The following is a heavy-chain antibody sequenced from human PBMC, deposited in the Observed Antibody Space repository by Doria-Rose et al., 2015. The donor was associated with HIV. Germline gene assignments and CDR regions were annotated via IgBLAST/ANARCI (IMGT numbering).Heavy chain of an antibody. CDR2: NFSDDER. CDR1: GVSLSSPGMG. J-gene: IGHJ4*02. V-gene: IGHV2-26*01. CDR3: ARIKSSRWYHKYYFDF. Sequence: QVTLKESGPVLVKPTETLTLTCTVSGVSLSSPGMGVSWIRQPPGKALEWLANNFSDDERSYKTSLKSRLTISRGTFKSQVVLTMTDMDPVDTATYYCARIKSSRWYHKYYFDFWGQGTLVIVSA. D-gene: IGHD6-13*01.